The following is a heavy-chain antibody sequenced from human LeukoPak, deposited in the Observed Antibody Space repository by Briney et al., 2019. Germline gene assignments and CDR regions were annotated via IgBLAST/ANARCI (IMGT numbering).Heavy chain of an antibody. V-gene: IGHV4-34*01. Sequence: SETLSLTCAVSGGSFRGYYWSWVREPPGKGLEWIWEINHSGSTNYTTSPTSRVTISVETSKNQFSLNLSSVTAACTPVYYRARRIAIDMLDYWAQETLDSVS. CDR1: GGSFRGYY. CDR3: ARRIAIDMLDY. D-gene: IGHD6-13*01. J-gene: IGHJ4*02. CDR2: INHSGST.